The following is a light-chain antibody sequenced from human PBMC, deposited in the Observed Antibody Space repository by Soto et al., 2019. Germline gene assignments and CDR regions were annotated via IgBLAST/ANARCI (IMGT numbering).Light chain of an antibody. CDR1: SSDVGSYNL. Sequence: QSALTQPASVSGSPGQSITISCTGTSSDVGSYNLVSWYQQHPGKAPKLIIYEGNMRPSGVSYRFSGSTSGNTASLTISRLQTEDEADYYCCSYAGSNTYVFGTGTKVTVL. J-gene: IGLJ1*01. CDR2: EGN. CDR3: CSYAGSNTYV. V-gene: IGLV2-23*01.